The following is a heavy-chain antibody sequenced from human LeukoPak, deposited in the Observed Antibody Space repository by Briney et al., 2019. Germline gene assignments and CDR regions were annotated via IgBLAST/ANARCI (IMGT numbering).Heavy chain of an antibody. Sequence: ASVEVSCKTSGYTFTGYYMHWVRQAPGQGLEWMGWINPNSGGTNYPQKFQGRVTMTRDTSITTAYMELSSLRSDDTAVYYCARAGVRYYYDSSGYYLDFDFWGQGTLVTVSS. V-gene: IGHV1-2*02. CDR1: GYTFTGYY. J-gene: IGHJ4*02. D-gene: IGHD3-22*01. CDR3: ARAGVRYYYDSSGYYLDFDF. CDR2: INPNSGGT.